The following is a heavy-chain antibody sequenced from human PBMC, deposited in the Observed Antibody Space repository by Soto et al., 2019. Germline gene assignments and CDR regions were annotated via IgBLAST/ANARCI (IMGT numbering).Heavy chain of an antibody. D-gene: IGHD5-12*01. CDR3: ARDSRGTGSGYA. J-gene: IGHJ5*02. Sequence: QVQLVQSGAEVKKAGASGKVSCKAAGYAFTRYYMHWVRQAPGQGLEWMGIINPSGGSTSYAQKFQGRVTMTRDTSTSTVYMELSSLRSEDTAVYYCARDSRGTGSGYAWGQGTLVTVSS. CDR1: GYAFTRYY. CDR2: INPSGGST. V-gene: IGHV1-46*03.